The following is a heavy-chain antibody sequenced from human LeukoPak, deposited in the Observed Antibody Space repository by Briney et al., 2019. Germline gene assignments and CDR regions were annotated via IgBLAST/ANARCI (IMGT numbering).Heavy chain of an antibody. CDR3: ARARRLVATPYDY. Sequence: GGSLRLSCAASGFTFSSYWMSWVRQAPGKGLEWVANIKQDGSGKYYVDSVKGRFTISRDNAKNSLYLQMNSLRAEDTAVYYCARARRLVATPYDYWGQGTLVTVSS. CDR2: IKQDGSGK. J-gene: IGHJ4*02. D-gene: IGHD5-12*01. V-gene: IGHV3-7*01. CDR1: GFTFSSYW.